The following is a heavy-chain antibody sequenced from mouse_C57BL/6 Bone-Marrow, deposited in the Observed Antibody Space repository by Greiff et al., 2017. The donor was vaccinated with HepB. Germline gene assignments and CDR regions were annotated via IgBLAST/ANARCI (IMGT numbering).Heavy chain of an antibody. CDR2: IDPENGDT. V-gene: IGHV14-4*01. Sequence: VQLQQSGAELVRPGASVKLSCTASGFNIKDYYMHWVKQRPEQGLEWIGWIDPENGDTEYASKFQGKATITADTSSNTAYLQLSSLTAEDTAVYYCTTYYGNYGFAYWGQGTLVTVSA. D-gene: IGHD2-1*01. J-gene: IGHJ3*01. CDR3: TTYYGNYGFAY. CDR1: GFNIKDYY.